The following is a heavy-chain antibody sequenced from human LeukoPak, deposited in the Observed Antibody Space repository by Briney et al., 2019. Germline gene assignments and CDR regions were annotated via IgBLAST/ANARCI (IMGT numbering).Heavy chain of an antibody. D-gene: IGHD3-22*01. CDR2: ISGSGGST. CDR1: GFTFSSYW. CDR3: AKDEYDSLTLGDY. J-gene: IGHJ4*02. V-gene: IGHV3-23*01. Sequence: GGSLRLSCAASGFTFSSYWMHWVRQAPGKGLEWVSAISGSGGSTYYADSVKGRFTISRDNSKNTLYLQMNSLRAEDTAVYYCAKDEYDSLTLGDYWAREPWSPSPQ.